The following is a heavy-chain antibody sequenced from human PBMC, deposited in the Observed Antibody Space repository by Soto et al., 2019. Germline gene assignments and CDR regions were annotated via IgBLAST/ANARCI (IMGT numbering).Heavy chain of an antibody. Sequence: EVQLLESGGGLVQPGGSLRLSCAASGFTFSSYAMSWVRQAPGKGLEWVSAISGSGGSTYYADSVKGRFAISRDNSKNTLYLQMNSLRAEDTAVYYCAKASGWFGEFDYWGQGTLVTVSS. CDR2: ISGSGGST. J-gene: IGHJ4*02. D-gene: IGHD3-10*01. CDR3: AKASGWFGEFDY. V-gene: IGHV3-23*01. CDR1: GFTFSSYA.